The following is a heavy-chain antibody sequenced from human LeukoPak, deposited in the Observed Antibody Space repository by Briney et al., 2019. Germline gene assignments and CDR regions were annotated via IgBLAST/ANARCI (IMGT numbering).Heavy chain of an antibody. CDR2: IYYIGRT. Sequence: PSETLSLTCTVSGVSVSSHYWSWIRQPPGEGLEWIGYIYYIGRTDYNPSLESRVSMSMAASKNQSSLKLTSVTAADTAVYYCARLAFRGPVVADFDFWGQGMLVTVSS. D-gene: IGHD2-15*01. V-gene: IGHV4-59*08. CDR1: GVSVSSHY. J-gene: IGHJ4*02. CDR3: ARLAFRGPVVADFDF.